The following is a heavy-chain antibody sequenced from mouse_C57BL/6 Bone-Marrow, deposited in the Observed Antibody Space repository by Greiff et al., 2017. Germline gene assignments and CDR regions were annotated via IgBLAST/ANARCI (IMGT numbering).Heavy chain of an antibody. D-gene: IGHD1-1*01. CDR3: ARWLITTVRKFAY. CDR2: IYPGDGDT. Sequence: VKVVESGPELVKPGASVKISCKASGYAFSSSWMNWVKQRPGKGLEWIGRIYPGDGDTNYNGKFKGKATLTADKSSSTAYMQLSSLTSEDSAVYVCARWLITTVRKFAYWGQGTLVTVSA. CDR1: GYAFSSSW. V-gene: IGHV1-82*01. J-gene: IGHJ3*01.